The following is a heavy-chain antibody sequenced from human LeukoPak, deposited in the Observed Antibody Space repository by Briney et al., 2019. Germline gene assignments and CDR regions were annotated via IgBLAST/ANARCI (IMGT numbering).Heavy chain of an antibody. V-gene: IGHV5-51*01. CDR1: GYSFTSYW. J-gene: IGHJ4*02. Sequence: GESLKISCKGSGYSFTSYWIGRVRQMPGKGLEWMGIIYPGDSDTKYNPSFHGQVTIPAVKSISTAYLQWSSLKASDTAMYYCARQYCSSTSCYSTDFDYWGQGTLVTVSS. CDR2: IYPGDSDT. CDR3: ARQYCSSTSCYSTDFDY. D-gene: IGHD2-2*01.